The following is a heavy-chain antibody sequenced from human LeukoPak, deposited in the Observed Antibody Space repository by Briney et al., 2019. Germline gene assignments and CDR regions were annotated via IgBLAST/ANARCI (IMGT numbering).Heavy chain of an antibody. J-gene: IGHJ4*02. V-gene: IGHV4-59*08. D-gene: IGHD2-21*01. Sequence: SETLSLTCTVSGGSINSYYWSWIRQPPGKGLEWIAFIHYGGTTKYNPSLESRVTISVDTSKNQFSLRLNSGTAADTAVYHCARHFVTYPHYFDYWGQGTLVTVSS. CDR3: ARHFVTYPHYFDY. CDR2: IHYGGTT. CDR1: GGSINSYY.